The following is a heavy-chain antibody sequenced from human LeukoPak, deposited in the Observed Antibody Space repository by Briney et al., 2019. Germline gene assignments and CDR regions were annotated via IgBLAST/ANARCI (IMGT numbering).Heavy chain of an antibody. J-gene: IGHJ4*02. V-gene: IGHV3-21*01. CDR2: ISASGGST. CDR3: ARELWFGGPFDY. Sequence: GGSLRLSCAASGFTFSSYSMNWVRQAPGKGLEWVSAISASGGSTYYADSVKGRFTISRDNAKNSLYLQMNSLRAEDTAVYYCARELWFGGPFDYWGQGTLVTVSS. CDR1: GFTFSSYS. D-gene: IGHD3-10*01.